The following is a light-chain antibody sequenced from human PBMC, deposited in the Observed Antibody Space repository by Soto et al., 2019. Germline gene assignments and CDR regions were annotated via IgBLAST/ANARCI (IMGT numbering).Light chain of an antibody. J-gene: IGKJ5*01. V-gene: IGKV3-11*01. CDR3: QQGGT. CDR1: QSVSSY. CDR2: DAS. Sequence: EIVLTQSPATLSLSPGERATLSCRASQSVSSYIGWYQQRPGQAPRLLIYDASNRATGIPARFSGSGSGTDFTLTISSLEPEDFAVYYCQQGGTFGQGTRLEMK.